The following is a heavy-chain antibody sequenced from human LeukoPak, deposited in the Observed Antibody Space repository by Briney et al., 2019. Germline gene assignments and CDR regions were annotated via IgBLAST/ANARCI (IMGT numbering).Heavy chain of an antibody. CDR3: ARGPDPMDV. CDR1: GGSISSYY. J-gene: IGHJ6*04. V-gene: IGHV4-4*07. D-gene: IGHD1-14*01. CDR2: IGST. Sequence: SETLSLTCTVSGGSISSYYWSWIRQPAGKGLEWIGRIGSTNYNPSLKSRVTISVDTSKNQFSLKLSSVTAADTAVYYCARGPDPMDVWGKGTTVTISS.